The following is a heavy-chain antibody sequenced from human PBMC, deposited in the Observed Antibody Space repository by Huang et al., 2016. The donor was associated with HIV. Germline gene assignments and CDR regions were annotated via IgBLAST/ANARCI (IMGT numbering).Heavy chain of an antibody. D-gene: IGHD6-13*01. CDR2: VYQSGST. CDR1: GDFISSTNYY. J-gene: IGHJ4*02. Sequence: QLQLQESGPGQVKPSETLSLTCTVSGDFISSTNYYWGWVRQSPGKGLEWVGSVYQSGSTNYNPSLKSRVTLSVETSRNQFSLRLNSVTAADTAVYYCASQHIGAAATWFWGRGTQVAVSS. CDR3: ASQHIGAAATWF. V-gene: IGHV4-39*01.